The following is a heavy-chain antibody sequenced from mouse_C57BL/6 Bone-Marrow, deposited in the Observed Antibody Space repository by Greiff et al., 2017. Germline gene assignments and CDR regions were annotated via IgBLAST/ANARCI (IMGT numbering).Heavy chain of an antibody. CDR3: ARRTYYSNSFAY. CDR2: IWTGGGT. Sequence: VQRVESGPGLVAPSQSLSLTCTVSGFSLTSYAISWVRQPPGKGLEWLGVIWTGGGTNYNSALKSRLSISKDNSNSQVFLKMNSLQTDDTARYYCARRTYYSNSFAYWGQGTLVTVSA. V-gene: IGHV2-9-1*01. CDR1: GFSLTSYA. D-gene: IGHD2-5*01. J-gene: IGHJ3*01.